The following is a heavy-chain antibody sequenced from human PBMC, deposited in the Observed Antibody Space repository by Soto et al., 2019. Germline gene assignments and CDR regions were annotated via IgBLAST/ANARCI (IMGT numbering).Heavy chain of an antibody. CDR2: ISGGGRQI. V-gene: IGHV3-23*01. CDR3: AKDYETGSFGYRVDY. D-gene: IGHD5-18*01. J-gene: IGHJ4*02. CDR1: GFTFGSYA. Sequence: GGSLRLSCAASGFTFGSYAMSWVRQAPGKGLEWVSGISGGGRQIYYGDSVKGRFTTSRDNSKNTLHLQMYSLRAEDTAVYYCAKDYETGSFGYRVDYWGQGTLVTVSS.